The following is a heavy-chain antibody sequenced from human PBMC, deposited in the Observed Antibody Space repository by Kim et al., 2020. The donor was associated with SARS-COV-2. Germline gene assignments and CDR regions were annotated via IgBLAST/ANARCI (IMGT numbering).Heavy chain of an antibody. D-gene: IGHD6-13*01. V-gene: IGHV3-7*03. Sequence: SQRVYVDFGKGRFTISRDNARNSLYLQMNRLRAEDTAVYYCARTIGAAEAFWGQGNLVTVSS. CDR3: ARTIGAAEAF. J-gene: IGHJ4*02. CDR2: SQR.